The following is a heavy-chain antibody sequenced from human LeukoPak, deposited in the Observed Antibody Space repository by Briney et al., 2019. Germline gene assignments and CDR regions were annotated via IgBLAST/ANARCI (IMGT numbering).Heavy chain of an antibody. D-gene: IGHD3-22*01. CDR3: ARGSDTSGYYYFDY. CDR2: IYSGGST. J-gene: IGHJ4*02. V-gene: IGHV3-66*01. Sequence: GGSLRLSCAASGFTFSNAWMNCVRQAPEKGLEWVSIIYSGGSTYYADSVKGRFTISRDNSKNTLYLQMNSLRAEDTAVYYCARGSDTSGYYYFDYWGQGTLVTVSS. CDR1: GFTFSNAW.